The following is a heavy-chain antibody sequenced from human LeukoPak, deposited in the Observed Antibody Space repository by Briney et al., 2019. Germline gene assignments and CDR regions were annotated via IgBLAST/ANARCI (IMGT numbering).Heavy chain of an antibody. D-gene: IGHD2-15*01. CDR1: GYSFTSYW. V-gene: IGHV5-51*01. CDR2: IYPGDSDT. CDR3: ARLGLTGVVAATYFDY. J-gene: IGHJ4*02. Sequence: GESLKISCKGSGYSFTSYWIGWVRQMPGKGLEWMGIIYPGDSDTRYSPSFQGQVTISADKSISTAYLQWSSLKVSDTAMYYCARLGLTGVVAATYFDYWGQGTLVTVSS.